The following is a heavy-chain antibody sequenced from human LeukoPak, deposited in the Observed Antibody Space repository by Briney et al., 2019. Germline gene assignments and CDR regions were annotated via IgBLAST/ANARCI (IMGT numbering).Heavy chain of an antibody. CDR1: GYTFTSYD. CDR3: ARVSGGSSLDYFDY. J-gene: IGHJ4*02. CDR2: ISAYNGNT. V-gene: IGHV1-18*01. Sequence: GASVKVSCKASGYTFTSYDISWVRQAPGQGLEWMGWISAYNGNTNYAQKLQGRVTMTTDTSTSTAYTELRSLRSDDTAVYYCARVSGGSSLDYFDYWGQGTLVTVSS. D-gene: IGHD1-26*01.